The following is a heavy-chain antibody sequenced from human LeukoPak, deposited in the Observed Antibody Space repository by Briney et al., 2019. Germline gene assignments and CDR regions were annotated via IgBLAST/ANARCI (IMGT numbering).Heavy chain of an antibody. Sequence: ASVKVSCKASGYTFTSYYMHWVRQAPGQGLEWMGIINPSGGSTSYAQKLQGRVTMTRDTSTSTVYMELSSLRSEDTAVYYCARDSPTKIGSTTGDWFGPWGQGTLVTVSP. CDR2: INPSGGST. CDR1: GYTFTSYY. CDR3: ARDSPTKIGSTTGDWFGP. J-gene: IGHJ5*02. V-gene: IGHV1-46*01. D-gene: IGHD2-2*01.